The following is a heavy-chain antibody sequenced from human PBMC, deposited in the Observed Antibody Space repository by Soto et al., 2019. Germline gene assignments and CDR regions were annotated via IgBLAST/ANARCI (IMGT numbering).Heavy chain of an antibody. CDR1: GGSISSGGYY. J-gene: IGHJ4*02. CDR3: AREWRDYYFDY. Sequence: QVQLQESGPGLVKPSQILSLTCTVSGGSISSGGYYWSWIRQHPGKDLEWIGYIYYSGSTYYNPSLKSRGTISVDTSKNQFSLKLSSVTAADTAVYYCAREWRDYYFDYWGQGTLVTVSS. CDR2: IYYSGST. V-gene: IGHV4-31*03.